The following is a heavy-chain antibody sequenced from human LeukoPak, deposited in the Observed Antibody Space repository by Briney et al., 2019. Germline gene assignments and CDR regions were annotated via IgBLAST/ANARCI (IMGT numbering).Heavy chain of an antibody. CDR3: ARGHHAYGDYFEG. V-gene: IGHV1-8*01. CDR2: MNPNSGNT. J-gene: IGHJ4*02. CDR1: AGTFTSDD. Sequence: ASVKVSCQASAGTFTSDDINWVRQATEQGLEWMGWMNPNSGNTGYAQKFPGRVTMTRNTSKSTGYMELSSLRSEDTAVYYCARGHHAYGDYFEGWGQGTLVTVSS. D-gene: IGHD4-17*01.